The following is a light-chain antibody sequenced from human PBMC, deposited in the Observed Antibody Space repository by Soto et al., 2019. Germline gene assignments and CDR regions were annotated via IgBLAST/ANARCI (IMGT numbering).Light chain of an antibody. Sequence: DIHMTQSPSSLSVSVGDRVTITCRTSQNINAWLAWYQQRPGQAPKLLIYDASNVQSGVPSRFSGSGSGTEFTLTISRLQPDDSATYYCQNYSLYSPWTFGQGTKVEI. J-gene: IGKJ1*01. CDR2: DAS. V-gene: IGKV1-5*01. CDR3: QNYSLYSPWT. CDR1: QNINAW.